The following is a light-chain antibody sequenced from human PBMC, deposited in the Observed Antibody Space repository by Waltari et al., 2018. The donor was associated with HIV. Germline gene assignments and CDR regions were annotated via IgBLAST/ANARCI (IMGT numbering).Light chain of an antibody. J-gene: IGLJ2*01. CDR2: TTS. CDR1: IIGIHS. CDR3: QVWDISADHGNVV. V-gene: IGLV3-21*02. Sequence: SSVLTQRPSVSVAPGQTARITCGGSIIGIHSVHWCQQKHGQPPVLVDTTTSARPSGIPERFSGSNSGNTATLTISRVEAGYEADFYCQVWDISADHGNVVFGGGTKLTVL.